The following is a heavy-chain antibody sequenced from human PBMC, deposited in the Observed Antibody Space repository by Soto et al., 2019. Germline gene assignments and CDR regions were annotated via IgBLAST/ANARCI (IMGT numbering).Heavy chain of an antibody. CDR3: ASYYDFWSGYLRAFDI. CDR2: IYYSGST. CDR1: GGSISSSSYY. J-gene: IGHJ3*02. D-gene: IGHD3-3*01. Sequence: SETLSLTCTVSGGSISSSSYYWGWIRQPPGKGLEWIGSIYYSGSTYYNPSLKSRVTISVDTSKNQFSLKLSSVTAADTAVYYCASYYDFWSGYLRAFDIWGQGTMVTVS. V-gene: IGHV4-39*01.